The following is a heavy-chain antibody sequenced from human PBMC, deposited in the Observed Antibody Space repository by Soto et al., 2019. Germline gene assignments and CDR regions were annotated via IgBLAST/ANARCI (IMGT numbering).Heavy chain of an antibody. V-gene: IGHV4-39*01. CDR3: ARLGPTSPHGKVPATRYGWIDP. CDR2: IYYSGST. D-gene: IGHD2-2*01. J-gene: IGHJ5*02. Sequence: QLQLQESGPGLVKPSETLSLTCTVSGGSISSSSYYWGWIRQPPGKGLEWIGSIYYSGSTYYNPSLKSRVTKSEDTSKHQFSLKLSSVTAADTAVYYCARLGPTSPHGKVPATRYGWIDPWGQGTLVTVSS. CDR1: GGSISSSSYY.